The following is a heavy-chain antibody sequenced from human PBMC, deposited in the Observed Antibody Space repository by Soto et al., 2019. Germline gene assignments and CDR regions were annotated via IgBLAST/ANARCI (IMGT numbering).Heavy chain of an antibody. CDR3: AKDHDSSGYYLTSHDAFDI. D-gene: IGHD3-22*01. CDR1: GFTFSSYA. V-gene: IGHV3-30-3*01. J-gene: IGHJ3*02. CDR2: ISYDGSNK. Sequence: QVQLVESGGGVVQPGRSLRLSCAASGFTFSSYAMHWVRQAPGKGLEWVAVISYDGSNKYYADSVKGRFTISRDNSKNTLYLQMNSLRAEDTAVYYCAKDHDSSGYYLTSHDAFDIWGQGTMVTVSS.